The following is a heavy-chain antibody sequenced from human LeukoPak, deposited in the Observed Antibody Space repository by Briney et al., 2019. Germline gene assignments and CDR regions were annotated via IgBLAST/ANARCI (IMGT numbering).Heavy chain of an antibody. D-gene: IGHD3-22*01. V-gene: IGHV3-30*18. CDR1: GFTFSSYG. CDR2: ISYDGSNK. Sequence: PGRSLRLSCAASGFTFSSYGMHWVRQAPGKGLGWVAVISYDGSNKYYADSVKGRFTISRDNSKNTLYLQMNSLRAEDTAVYYCAKDYYYDSSGYPPFLIDYWGQGTLVTVSS. J-gene: IGHJ4*02. CDR3: AKDYYYDSSGYPPFLIDY.